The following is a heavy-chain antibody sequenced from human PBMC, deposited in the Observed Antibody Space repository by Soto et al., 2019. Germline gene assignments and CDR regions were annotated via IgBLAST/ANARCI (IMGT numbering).Heavy chain of an antibody. J-gene: IGHJ5*02. V-gene: IGHV3-9*01. D-gene: IGHD3-22*01. Sequence: VQLVESGGGLVQPGRSLRLSCAASGFTFDDYAMHWVRQAPGKGLEWVSGISWNSGSIGYADSVKGRFTISRDNAKNSLYLQMNSLRAEDTALYYCAKGTGYYYDSSGPPSPWGQGTLVTVSS. CDR2: ISWNSGSI. CDR3: AKGTGYYYDSSGPPSP. CDR1: GFTFDDYA.